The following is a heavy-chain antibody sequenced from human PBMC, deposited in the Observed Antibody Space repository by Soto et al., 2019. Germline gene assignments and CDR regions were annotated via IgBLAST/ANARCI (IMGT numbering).Heavy chain of an antibody. D-gene: IGHD3-10*01. Sequence: EVQLVESGGAVVQPGGSLRLSCVASGFSFNAYTMHWVRHAPGRGLVWVSLISWNGGSTFYADSVQGRFTISRDNSKNTLYLQMNSLRIEDTALYYCANNKEAHGSGGSNVWGQGTTVTVSS. CDR3: ANNKEAHGSGGSNV. CDR1: GFSFNAYT. CDR2: ISWNGGST. V-gene: IGHV3-43*01. J-gene: IGHJ6*02.